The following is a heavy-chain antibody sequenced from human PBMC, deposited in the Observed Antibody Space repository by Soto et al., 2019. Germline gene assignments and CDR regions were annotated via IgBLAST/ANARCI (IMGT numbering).Heavy chain of an antibody. CDR2: IIPVFGTA. J-gene: IGHJ6*02. Sequence: SVKVSCKASGGSLSNYGISWVRRAPGQGLEWMGGIIPVFGTANYAQKFQGRVTITADESTSIVYMDVTSLKSEDTAVYYCARGDATKIVVTTYYAMDVWGQGTTVTVSS. CDR1: GGSLSNYG. CDR3: ARGDATKIVVTTYYAMDV. V-gene: IGHV1-69*13. D-gene: IGHD3-9*01.